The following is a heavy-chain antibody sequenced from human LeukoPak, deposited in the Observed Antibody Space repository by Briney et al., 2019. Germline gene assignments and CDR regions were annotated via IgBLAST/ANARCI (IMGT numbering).Heavy chain of an antibody. CDR1: GGSFSDYY. CDR3: AKGILTGYYYGSGSPFDS. Sequence: PSETLSLTCAVYGGSFSDYYWRWIRQPPGKGLKWIGEINHSGSTNYNPSLKSRVTISVDTSKNQFSLKLTSVTAADTAVYYCAKGILTGYYYGSGSPFDSWGQGTLVTVSS. D-gene: IGHD3-10*01. CDR2: INHSGST. V-gene: IGHV4-34*01. J-gene: IGHJ4*02.